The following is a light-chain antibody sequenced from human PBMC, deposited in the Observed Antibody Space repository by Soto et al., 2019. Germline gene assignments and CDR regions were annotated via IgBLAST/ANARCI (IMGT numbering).Light chain of an antibody. CDR2: DAS. J-gene: IGKJ5*01. V-gene: IGKV1-5*01. CDR3: QQYDSYAWT. CDR1: QSISSW. Sequence: DIQMTQSPSSLSASVGDRVTITRRASQSISSWLAWYQQTPGKAPKILIYDASSLESGVPSRFRGSGSGTEFTLTITRLQPDDFETDYCQQYDSYAWTFGQGTRLEIK.